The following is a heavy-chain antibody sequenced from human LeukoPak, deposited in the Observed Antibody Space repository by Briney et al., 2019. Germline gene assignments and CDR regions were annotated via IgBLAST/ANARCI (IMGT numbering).Heavy chain of an antibody. J-gene: IGHJ4*02. CDR2: IYYSGST. Sequence: SETLSLTCTVSGGFISSYYWSWIRQPPGKGLEWIGYIYYSGSTNYNPSLKSRVTISVDTSKNHFSLKLSSVTAADTAVYYCARDSGYSSRWPYFDYWGQGTLVTVSS. CDR3: ARDSGYSSRWPYFDY. CDR1: GGFISSYY. D-gene: IGHD6-19*01. V-gene: IGHV4-59*01.